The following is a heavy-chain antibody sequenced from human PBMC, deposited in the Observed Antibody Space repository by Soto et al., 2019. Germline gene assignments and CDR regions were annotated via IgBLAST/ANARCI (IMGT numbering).Heavy chain of an antibody. CDR1: GFTISDAW. CDR2: ISSSSSYI. J-gene: IGHJ3*02. D-gene: IGHD3-22*01. V-gene: IGHV3-21*01. CDR3: ARDLYDYYDSSGGDI. Sequence: PGGSLRLSCAASGFTISDAWINWVRQAPGMGLEWVSSISSSSSYIYYADSVKGRFTISRDNAKNSLYLQMNSLRAEDTAVYYCARDLYDYYDSSGGDIWGQGTMVTVSS.